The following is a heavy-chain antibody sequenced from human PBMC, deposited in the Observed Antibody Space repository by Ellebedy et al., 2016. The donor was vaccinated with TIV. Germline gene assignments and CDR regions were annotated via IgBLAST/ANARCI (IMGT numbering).Heavy chain of an antibody. CDR1: GFAFSGYA. Sequence: GESLKISXAASGFAFSGYAMSWVRQAPGKGLEWVSSISYSSDITHYADSVKGRFTISRDNSKNTLYLQMNSQRAEDTAVYYCACRSQTGYYYYYSMDVWGQGTTVTVSS. D-gene: IGHD3-9*01. J-gene: IGHJ6*02. CDR3: ACRSQTGYYYYYSMDV. CDR2: ISYSSDIT. V-gene: IGHV3-23*01.